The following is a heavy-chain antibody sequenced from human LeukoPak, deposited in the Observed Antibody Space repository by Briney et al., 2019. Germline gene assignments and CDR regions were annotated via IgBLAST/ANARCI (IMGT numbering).Heavy chain of an antibody. CDR2: VYYSGST. J-gene: IGHJ4*02. D-gene: IGHD3-22*01. V-gene: IGHV4-39*01. CDR1: GGSISSSSFY. Sequence: SETLSLTCTVSGGSISSSSFYWDRIPQPPGKGLERIGSVYYSGSTYYNPSLKSRLTISVDTSKDQFSLKLSSVTAADTAVYYCARHADGSAFLVPFDYWGQGSLVTVSS. CDR3: ARHADGSAFLVPFDY.